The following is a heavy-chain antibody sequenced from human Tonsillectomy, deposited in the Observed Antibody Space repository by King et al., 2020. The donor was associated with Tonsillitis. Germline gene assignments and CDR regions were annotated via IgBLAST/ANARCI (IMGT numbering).Heavy chain of an antibody. V-gene: IGHV3-13*01. J-gene: IGHJ3*02. Sequence: EVQLVESGGGLVQPGGSLRLSCAGSGFSFSTYDMHWVRQATGKGLEWVSTIGTASDTYYPGSVKGRFTISRENARSSLYLQMNSLTAGDTAVYYCARGGSAVAGDYDAFDIWGQGTMVTVSS. D-gene: IGHD6-19*01. CDR3: ARGGSAVAGDYDAFDI. CDR2: IGTASDT. CDR1: GFSFSTYD.